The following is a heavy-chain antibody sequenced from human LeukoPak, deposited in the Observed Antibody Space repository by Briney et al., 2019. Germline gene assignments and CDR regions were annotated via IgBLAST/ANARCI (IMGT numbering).Heavy chain of an antibody. CDR2: ISGSGGST. Sequence: GGSLRPSCAASGFPFNKYVMSWVRQAPGKGLEWVSAISGSGGSTYYADSVKGRFTISRDNPKNTLYLQMNSLRAEDTAVYYCAKDPVTATPSPTYGMDVWGQGTTVTVS. J-gene: IGHJ6*02. CDR1: GFPFNKYV. CDR3: AKDPVTATPSPTYGMDV. V-gene: IGHV3-23*01. D-gene: IGHD5-12*01.